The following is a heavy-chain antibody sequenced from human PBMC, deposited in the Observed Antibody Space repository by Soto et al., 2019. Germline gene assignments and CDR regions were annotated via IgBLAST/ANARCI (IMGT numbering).Heavy chain of an antibody. Sequence: ASVKVSCKASGYTFTNHDINWVRQAPGQGLEWMGWVSAYNGNTHYEQKLQGRVTLTTDTSTSTAYMELRSLRSDDTAVYFCARGGQWDFLSDYWGQGTLVTVSS. J-gene: IGHJ4*02. CDR2: VSAYNGNT. CDR1: GYTFTNHD. D-gene: IGHD1-26*01. CDR3: ARGGQWDFLSDY. V-gene: IGHV1-18*01.